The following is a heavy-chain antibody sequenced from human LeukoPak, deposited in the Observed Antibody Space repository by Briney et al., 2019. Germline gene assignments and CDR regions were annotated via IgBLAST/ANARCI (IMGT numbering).Heavy chain of an antibody. J-gene: IGHJ5*02. CDR1: GIPFSSFG. V-gene: IGHV3-33*01. D-gene: IGHD4-17*01. CDR3: ARDGTVTAGPFDP. Sequence: PGRSLRLSCAAPGIPFSSFGMHWLRQAPGKGLGWVAFIWYDGSNKYYADSVKGRFTISRDNSKNTLYLQMNSLTAEDTAVYYCARDGTVTAGPFDPWGGGTLVTVSS. CDR2: IWYDGSNK.